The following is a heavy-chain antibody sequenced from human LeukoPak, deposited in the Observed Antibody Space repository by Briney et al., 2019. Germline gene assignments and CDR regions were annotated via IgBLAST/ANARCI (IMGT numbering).Heavy chain of an antibody. J-gene: IGHJ3*02. D-gene: IGHD6-19*01. Sequence: ASVKVSCKASGYTFTSYDINWVRQATGQGLEWMGWMNPNSGNTGYAQKFQGRVTMTRNTSISTAYMELSSLRSEDTAVYYCATSRGWYGFAFDIWGQGTMVTVSS. CDR2: MNPNSGNT. CDR1: GYTFTSYD. CDR3: ATSRGWYGFAFDI. V-gene: IGHV1-8*01.